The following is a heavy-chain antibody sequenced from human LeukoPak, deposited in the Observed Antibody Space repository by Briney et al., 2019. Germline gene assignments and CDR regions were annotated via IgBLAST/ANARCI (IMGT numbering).Heavy chain of an antibody. CDR2: IWYDGSNK. Sequence: GGSLRLSCAASGFTFSSYGMHWVRQAPGKGLEWVAVIWYDGSNKYYADSVKGRFTISRDNSKNTLYLQMNSLRAEDTAMYYCAREMYSSGWYEYYYYYGMDVWGQGTTVTVSS. D-gene: IGHD6-19*01. V-gene: IGHV3-33*01. J-gene: IGHJ6*02. CDR3: AREMYSSGWYEYYYYYGMDV. CDR1: GFTFSSYG.